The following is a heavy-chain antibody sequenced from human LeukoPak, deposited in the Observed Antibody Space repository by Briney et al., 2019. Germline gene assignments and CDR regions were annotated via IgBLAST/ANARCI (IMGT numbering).Heavy chain of an antibody. Sequence: SETLSLTCTVSGASISTSTYYWGWVRQPPGKGLEWLGNIYYSGTTYYNPSLKSRVTISEDTSRSRFSLMLSSVTAADTAIYFCARQVSDYYYHYMDVWGEGTTAIVSS. CDR2: IYYSGTT. J-gene: IGHJ6*03. CDR1: GASISTSTYY. CDR3: ARQVSDYYYHYMDV. V-gene: IGHV4-39*01.